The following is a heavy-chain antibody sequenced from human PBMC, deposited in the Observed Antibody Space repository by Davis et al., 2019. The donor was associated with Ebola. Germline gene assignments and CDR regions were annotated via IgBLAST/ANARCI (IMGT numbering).Heavy chain of an antibody. CDR1: GFTFSSYA. J-gene: IGHJ6*02. CDR3: ARAGPYYYGMDV. V-gene: IGHV3-73*01. Sequence: GESLKISCAASGFTFSSYAMSWVRQASGKGLEWVGRIRSKANSYATAYAASVKGRFTISRDDSKNTAYLQMNSLRAEDTAVYYCARAGPYYYGMDVWGQGTTVTVSS. CDR2: IRSKANSYAT.